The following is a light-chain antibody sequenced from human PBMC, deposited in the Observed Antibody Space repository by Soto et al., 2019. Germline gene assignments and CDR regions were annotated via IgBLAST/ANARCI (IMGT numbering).Light chain of an antibody. Sequence: SYELTQPPSVSVAPGQTATITGGGENLVTKSVHWYQQKPGQAPVLVVHDDADRPSGIPERFSGSKSGDTATLTISTAEAGDEADYHCQVWDSRGDWRVFGGGTKLTVL. CDR2: DDA. V-gene: IGLV3-21*02. J-gene: IGLJ3*02. CDR1: NLVTKS. CDR3: QVWDSRGDWRV.